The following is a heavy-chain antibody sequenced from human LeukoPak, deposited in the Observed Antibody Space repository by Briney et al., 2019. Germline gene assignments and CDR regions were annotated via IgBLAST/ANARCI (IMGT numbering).Heavy chain of an antibody. CDR2: ISAYNGNT. CDR1: GYTFTSYG. Sequence: GASVKVSCKASGYTFTSYGISWVRQAPGQGLEWMGWISAYNGNTNYAQKLQGRVTMTTDTSTSTAYMELRSLRSEDTAVYYCARGLRVRGVIIFYYYYYMDVWGKGTTVTVSS. D-gene: IGHD3-10*01. J-gene: IGHJ6*03. V-gene: IGHV1-18*01. CDR3: ARGLRVRGVIIFYYYYYMDV.